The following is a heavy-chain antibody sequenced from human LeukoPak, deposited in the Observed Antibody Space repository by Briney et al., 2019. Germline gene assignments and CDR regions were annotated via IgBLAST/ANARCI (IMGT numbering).Heavy chain of an antibody. CDR1: GFTFSSYA. CDR2: ISYDGSNK. CDR3: ARVPRLLGDY. J-gene: IGHJ4*02. D-gene: IGHD2-15*01. V-gene: IGHV3-30-3*01. Sequence: PGGSLRLSCAASGFTFSSYAMHWARQAPGKGLEWVAVISYDGSNKYYADSVKGRFTISRDNSKNTLYLQMNSLRAEDTAVYYCARVPRLLGDYWGQRTLVTVSS.